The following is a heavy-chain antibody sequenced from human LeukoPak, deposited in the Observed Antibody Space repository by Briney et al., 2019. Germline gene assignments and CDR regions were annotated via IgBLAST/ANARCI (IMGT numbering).Heavy chain of an antibody. Sequence: GGSLRLSCAASGFTFSSYSMNWVRQAPGKGLEWVSSISSSSSYIYYADSVKGRFTISRDNAKNSLYLQMNSLRAEDTAVYYCVSAAFWSGYPFDYWGQGTLVTVSS. CDR2: ISSSSSYI. D-gene: IGHD3-3*01. CDR3: VSAAFWSGYPFDY. V-gene: IGHV3-21*01. J-gene: IGHJ4*02. CDR1: GFTFSSYS.